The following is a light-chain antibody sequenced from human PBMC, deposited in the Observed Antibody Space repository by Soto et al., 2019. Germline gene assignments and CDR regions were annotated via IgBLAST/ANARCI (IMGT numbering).Light chain of an antibody. J-gene: IGLJ1*01. Sequence: QSALTQPASVSGSPGQSITISCTGTSSDVGGYNYVSWYQQHPGKAPKLMIYEVSNRPSGVSNRFSGSKSGNTASLTISGXXXXXXXXXXCSSYTSSSIDYVFGTGTKLTVL. CDR2: EVS. CDR3: SSYTSSSIDYV. CDR1: SSDVGGYNY. V-gene: IGLV2-14*01.